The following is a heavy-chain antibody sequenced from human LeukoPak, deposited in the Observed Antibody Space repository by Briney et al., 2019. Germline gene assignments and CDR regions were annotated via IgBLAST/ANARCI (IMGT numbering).Heavy chain of an antibody. D-gene: IGHD3-9*01. J-gene: IGHJ4*02. CDR1: GGSISSSNW. CDR3: ARDDILAGYYPY. CDR2: IYYSGST. Sequence: PSETLSLTCAVSGGSISSSNWWSWVRQPPGKGLEWIGYIYYSGSTNYNPSLKSRVTISVDTSKNQFSLKLSSVTAADTAVYYCARDDILAGYYPYWGQGTLVTVSS. V-gene: IGHV4-4*02.